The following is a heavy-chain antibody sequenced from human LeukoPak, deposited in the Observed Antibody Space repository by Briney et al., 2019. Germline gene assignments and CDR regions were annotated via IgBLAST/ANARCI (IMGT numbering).Heavy chain of an antibody. V-gene: IGHV4-39*07. CDR1: GGSISSSSYY. Sequence: SETLSLTCTVSGGSISSSSYYWSWIRQPPGKGLEWIGEINHSGSTNYNPSLKSRVTISVDTSNNHFSLKLSSVTAADASVYYCARRSGLSYGFFDYWGQGTLVTVSS. CDR2: INHSGST. J-gene: IGHJ4*02. CDR3: ARRSGLSYGFFDY. D-gene: IGHD5-18*01.